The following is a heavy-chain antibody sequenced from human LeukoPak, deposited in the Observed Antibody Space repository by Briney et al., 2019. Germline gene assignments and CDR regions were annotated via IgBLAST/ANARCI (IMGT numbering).Heavy chain of an antibody. V-gene: IGHV5-51*01. CDR2: IYPGNSDT. Sequence: GESLKISCKGSGYSFTTSWIGWVRQMPGKGLEWMGIIYPGNSDTTYSPSFQGQVTISVDKSISTAYLQWSSLKASDTAIYFCARIANIYYENAFDFWGQGTMVAVSS. CDR3: ARIANIYYENAFDF. J-gene: IGHJ3*01. D-gene: IGHD1-26*01. CDR1: GYSFTTSW.